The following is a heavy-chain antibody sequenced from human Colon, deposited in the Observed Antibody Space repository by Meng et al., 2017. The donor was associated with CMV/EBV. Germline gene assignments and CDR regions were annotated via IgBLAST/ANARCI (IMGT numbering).Heavy chain of an antibody. J-gene: IGHJ4*02. V-gene: IGHV1-2*02. CDR3: VRESWYFDF. CDR1: GYTVTANH. Sequence: QVQLVQSGTEVQTPGASVKVACKTSGYTVTANHVHWVRQAPGQGREWMGWIYPQDGGTYFAQKFQDRVTLTRDTSITTAYMELSGLTSDDTAIYYCVRESWYFDFWGEGTLVTVSS. D-gene: IGHD6-13*01. CDR2: IYPQDGGT.